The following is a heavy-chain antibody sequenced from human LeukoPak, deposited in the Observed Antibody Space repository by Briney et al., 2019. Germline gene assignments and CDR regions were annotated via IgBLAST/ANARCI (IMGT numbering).Heavy chain of an antibody. V-gene: IGHV3-30*02. D-gene: IGHD3-22*01. CDR3: ARERITMIVVVTMDYYYMDV. J-gene: IGHJ6*03. Sequence: PGGSLRLSCAASGLTFSSYGMHWVRQAPGKGLEWVSFIRYDGGTKNYADSVKGRFTISRDNSKNSLYLQMNSLRAEDTAVYYCARERITMIVVVTMDYYYMDVWGKGTTVTVSS. CDR2: IRYDGGTK. CDR1: GLTFSSYG.